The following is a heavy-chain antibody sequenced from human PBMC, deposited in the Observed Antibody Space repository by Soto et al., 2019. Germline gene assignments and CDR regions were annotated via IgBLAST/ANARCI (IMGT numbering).Heavy chain of an antibody. Sequence: SETLSLTCTVSGDSVNNYYGSWIRQPAGKGLEWIGRIYPSGKTNFNPSLKSRVTVSVDTAKNQFSLRLTSVTAADTAVYYCAGGDYHWGAYFDQWGQGALVTVSS. J-gene: IGHJ4*02. V-gene: IGHV4-4*07. D-gene: IGHD4-17*01. CDR1: GDSVNNYY. CDR3: AGGDYHWGAYFDQ. CDR2: IYPSGKT.